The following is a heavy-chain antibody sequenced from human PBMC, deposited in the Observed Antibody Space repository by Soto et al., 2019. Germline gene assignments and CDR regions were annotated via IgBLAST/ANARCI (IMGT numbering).Heavy chain of an antibody. V-gene: IGHV1-3*01. CDR3: ARDVLSSADI. Sequence: ASVKVYCKASGYTFTSYAIHWVRQAPGQRLEWMGWINAGNGDTKYSENFQGRVTITRDTSASTVYMDLSSLRSEDTAVYYCARDVLSSADIWGQGTMVTVSS. J-gene: IGHJ3*02. CDR2: INAGNGDT. CDR1: GYTFTSYA. D-gene: IGHD3-16*01.